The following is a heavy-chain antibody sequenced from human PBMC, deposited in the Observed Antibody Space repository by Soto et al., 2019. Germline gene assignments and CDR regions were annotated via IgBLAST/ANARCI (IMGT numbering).Heavy chain of an antibody. Sequence: SETLSLTCTVSGDPLTSRYHYWGWIRQSPGKGLEWIASVYFRGHVSSNPSLQSRVNMSVDTSKNQFFLTLRSLTATDTGIYFCARQPVQERRLRAFAQWGPGRLVTVSS. CDR2: VYFRGHV. CDR1: GDPLTSRYHY. D-gene: IGHD1-1*01. CDR3: ARQPVQERRLRAFAQ. V-gene: IGHV4-39*01. J-gene: IGHJ4*02.